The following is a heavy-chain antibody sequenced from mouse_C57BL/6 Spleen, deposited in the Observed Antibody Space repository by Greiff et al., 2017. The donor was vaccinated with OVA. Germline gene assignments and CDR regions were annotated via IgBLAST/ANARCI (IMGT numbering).Heavy chain of an antibody. J-gene: IGHJ2*01. CDR3: AISTMIRGYFDY. D-gene: IGHD2-4*01. Sequence: VKLVESGPGLVAPSQSLSITCTVSGFSLNSYGVSWVRQPPGKGLEWLGVIWGDGSTNYHSALISRLSISKDNSKSQVFLKLNSLQTDDTATYDCAISTMIRGYFDYWGQGTTLTVSS. CDR1: GFSLNSYG. V-gene: IGHV2-3*01. CDR2: IWGDGST.